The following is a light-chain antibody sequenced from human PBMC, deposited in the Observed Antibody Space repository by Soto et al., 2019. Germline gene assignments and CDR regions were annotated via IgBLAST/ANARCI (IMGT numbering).Light chain of an antibody. V-gene: IGKV3-15*01. CDR3: QQYNNWPPWT. J-gene: IGKJ1*01. CDR2: GAS. Sequence: EIVMTQSPATLSVSPGERATLSCRASQNVNSNLAWYQQRPGQAPRLLISGASTRAPGIPARFSGSGSGTEFTLTITSLQSEDFAVYYCQQYNNWPPWTFGQGTRVEI. CDR1: QNVNSN.